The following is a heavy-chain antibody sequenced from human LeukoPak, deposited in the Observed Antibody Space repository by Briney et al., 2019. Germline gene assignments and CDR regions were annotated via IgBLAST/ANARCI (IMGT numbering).Heavy chain of an antibody. V-gene: IGHV3-7*04. J-gene: IGHJ4*02. CDR3: ARAVYCSSGSCFSKYFDY. CDR2: IKQDGSEK. D-gene: IGHD2-15*01. CDR1: EFTFSSYW. Sequence: PGGSLRLSCAASEFTFSSYWMTRVRQAPGKGLEWVANIKQDGSEKFYVDSVKGRFTISRDNAKNSLYLQMYSLRAEDTAVYYCARAVYCSSGSCFSKYFDYWGQGTLVSVSS.